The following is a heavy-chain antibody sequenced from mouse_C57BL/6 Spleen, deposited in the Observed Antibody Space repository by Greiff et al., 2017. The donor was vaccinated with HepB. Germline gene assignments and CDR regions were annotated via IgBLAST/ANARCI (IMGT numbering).Heavy chain of an antibody. CDR1: GYAFTNYL. J-gene: IGHJ3*01. CDR2: INPGSGGT. CDR3: ARETTVTPFAY. D-gene: IGHD1-1*01. V-gene: IGHV1-54*01. Sequence: VQLQQSGAELVRPGTSVKVSCKASGYAFTNYLIEWVKQRPGQGLEWIGVINPGSGGTNYNEKFKGQATLTADKSSSTAYMQRSSLTSEDSAVYVCARETTVTPFAYWGQGTLVTVSA.